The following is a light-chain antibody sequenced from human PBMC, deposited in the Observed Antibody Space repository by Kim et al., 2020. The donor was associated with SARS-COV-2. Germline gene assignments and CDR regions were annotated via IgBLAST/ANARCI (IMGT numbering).Light chain of an antibody. V-gene: IGLV1-40*03. CDR3: QSYDSSLTL. CDR1: RASIGADYD. J-gene: IGLJ2*01. CDR2: GNN. Sequence: PGHGATTSATGSRASIGADYDARWYQQHPGTAPILLIYGNNKRPSGVPERFSGSKSGASASLAISGLQAEDEAVYYCQSYDSSLTLFGGGTQLTVL.